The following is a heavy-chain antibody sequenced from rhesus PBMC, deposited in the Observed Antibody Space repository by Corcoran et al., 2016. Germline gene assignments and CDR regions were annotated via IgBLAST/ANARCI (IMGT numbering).Heavy chain of an antibody. Sequence: QVQLQESGPAVVKPSETPSLTCAVSGGSISSSNWWSWIRRSPGKGLEWIGGIYGSGGSTEYNPSLNGRVTISIHTSKNQFSLKLSSVTAADTAGYYFARHRPIAAADYWGQGVLVTVSS. D-gene: IGHD6-25*01. CDR3: ARHRPIAAADY. CDR2: IYGSGGST. CDR1: GGSISSSNW. J-gene: IGHJ4*01. V-gene: IGHV4-93*02.